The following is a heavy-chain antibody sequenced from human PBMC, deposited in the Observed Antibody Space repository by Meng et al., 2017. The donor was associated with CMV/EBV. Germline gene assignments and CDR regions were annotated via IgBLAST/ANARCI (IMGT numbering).Heavy chain of an antibody. CDR3: AKTGTGSIAADAFDI. D-gene: IGHD6-25*01. CDR1: GFTFSSYE. V-gene: IGHV3-23*01. CDR2: ISGSGGST. Sequence: GESLKISCAASGFTFSSYEMNWVRQAPGKGPEWVSAISGSGGSTYYADSVKGRFTISRDNSKNTLYLQMNSLRAEDTAVYYCAKTGTGSIAADAFDIWGQGTMVTVSS. J-gene: IGHJ3*02.